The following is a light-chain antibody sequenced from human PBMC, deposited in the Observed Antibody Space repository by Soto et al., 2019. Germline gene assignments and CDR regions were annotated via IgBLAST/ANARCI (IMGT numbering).Light chain of an antibody. J-gene: IGLJ1*01. CDR2: DVT. V-gene: IGLV2-14*03. CDR1: STDIGAYKF. CDR3: ISYTGFDTYV. Sequence: QAVATQPASVSASPGQSVTISCTGTSTDIGAYKFVSWYQQHPGKAPKHMIYDVTSRPSGVSNRFSGSKSGNTASLIISGLQAEDEGDYYCISYTGFDTYVFGTGTKLTVL.